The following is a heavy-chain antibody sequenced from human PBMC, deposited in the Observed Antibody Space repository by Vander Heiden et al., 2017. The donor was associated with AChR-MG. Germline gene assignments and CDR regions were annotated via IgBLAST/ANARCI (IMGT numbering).Heavy chain of an antibody. CDR3: ARDLATTMTATVGFDY. CDR1: GFTFSSYG. CDR2: IRYDGINK. J-gene: IGHJ4*02. D-gene: IGHD2-21*02. Sequence: QVQLVESGGGVVQPGGSLRLSCAASGFTFSSYGMHWVRQAPGKGLEWVAFIRYDGINKYYADSVKGRFTISRDNSKNTLYLQVNSLRAEDTAIYYCARDLATTMTATVGFDYWGQGTLVTVSS. V-gene: IGHV3-30*02.